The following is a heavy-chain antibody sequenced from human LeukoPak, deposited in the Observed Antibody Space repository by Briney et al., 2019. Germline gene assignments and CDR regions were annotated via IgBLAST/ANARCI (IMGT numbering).Heavy chain of an antibody. V-gene: IGHV3-30*18. D-gene: IGHD4-17*01. CDR1: GFTFSSYG. Sequence: QPGRSLRLSCAASGFTFSSYGMHWVRQAPGKGLEWVAVVSYDGSNKYYADSVKGRFTISRDNSKNTLYLQMNSLRAEDTAVYYCAKVGGHGDYIIDYWGQGTLVTVSS. CDR2: VSYDGSNK. J-gene: IGHJ4*02. CDR3: AKVGGHGDYIIDY.